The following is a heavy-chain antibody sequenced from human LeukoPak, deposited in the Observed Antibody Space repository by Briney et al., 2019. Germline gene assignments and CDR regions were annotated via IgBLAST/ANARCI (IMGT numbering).Heavy chain of an antibody. CDR1: GGSISSSSYY. J-gene: IGHJ3*02. CDR3: ARGPATVGDDAFDI. V-gene: IGHV4-39*07. CDR2: IYYSGST. Sequence: SETLSLTCTVSGGSISSSSYYWGWIRQPPGKGLEWIGSIYYSGSTYYNPSLKSRVTISVDTPKNQFSLKLSSVTAADTAVYYCARGPATVGDDAFDIWGQGTMVTVSS. D-gene: IGHD2-2*01.